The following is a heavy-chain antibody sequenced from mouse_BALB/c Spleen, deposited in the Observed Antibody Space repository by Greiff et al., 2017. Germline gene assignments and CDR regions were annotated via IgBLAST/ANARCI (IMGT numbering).Heavy chain of an antibody. CDR2: ISSGGGST. J-gene: IGHJ4*01. CDR1: GFAFSSYD. CDR3: ARQGYYAMDY. V-gene: IGHV5-12-1*01. Sequence: EVKVVESGGGLVKPGGSLKLSCAASGFAFSSYDMSLVRQTPEKRLEWVAYISSGGGSTYYPDTVKGRFTISRDNAKNTLYLQMSSLKSEDTAMYYCARQGYYAMDYWGQGTAVTVSS.